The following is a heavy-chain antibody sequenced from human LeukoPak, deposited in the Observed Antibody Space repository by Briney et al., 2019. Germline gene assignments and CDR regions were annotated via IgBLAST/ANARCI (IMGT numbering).Heavy chain of an antibody. J-gene: IGHJ5*02. V-gene: IGHV4-4*07. D-gene: IGHD3-22*01. Sequence: SETLSLTCTVSGGSISSYYWSWIRQPAGKGLEWIGRIYTSGSTNYNPSLKSRVTMSVDTSKNQFSLKLSSVTAADTAVYYCARDYCDSSGYLPYNWFDPWGQGTLVTVSS. CDR2: IYTSGST. CDR1: GGSISSYY. CDR3: ARDYCDSSGYLPYNWFDP.